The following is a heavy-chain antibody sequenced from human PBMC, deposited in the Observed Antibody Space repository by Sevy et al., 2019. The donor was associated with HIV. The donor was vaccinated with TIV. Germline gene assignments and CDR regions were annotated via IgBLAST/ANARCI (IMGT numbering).Heavy chain of an antibody. Sequence: GSLRLSCAASGFTFSSYEMNWVRQAPGKGLEWVSYISSSGSTIYYADSVKGRFTISRDNAKNSLYLQMNSLRAEDTAVYYCARGYYYDSSGYYYPLFFDYWGQGTLVTVSS. CDR3: ARGYYYDSSGYYYPLFFDY. V-gene: IGHV3-48*03. CDR1: GFTFSSYE. J-gene: IGHJ4*02. CDR2: ISSSGSTI. D-gene: IGHD3-22*01.